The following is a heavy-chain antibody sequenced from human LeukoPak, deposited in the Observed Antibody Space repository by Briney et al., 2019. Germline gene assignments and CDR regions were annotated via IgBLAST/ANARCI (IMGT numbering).Heavy chain of an antibody. CDR1: GFTFSSYG. CDR3: ARIGGGYYFDY. V-gene: IGHV3-30*03. J-gene: IGHJ4*02. CDR2: ISYEGSNK. D-gene: IGHD3-16*01. Sequence: GRSLRLSCAAPGFTFSSYGMQWVRQAPGKGLEWVAIISYEGSNKYFADSVKGRFTISRDNSKNTLYLQMNSLRAEDTAVYYCARIGGGYYFDYWGQGTLVTVSS.